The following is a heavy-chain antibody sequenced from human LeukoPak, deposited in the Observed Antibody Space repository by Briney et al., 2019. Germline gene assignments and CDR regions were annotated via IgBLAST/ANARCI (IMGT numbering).Heavy chain of an antibody. J-gene: IGHJ4*02. V-gene: IGHV4-39*01. CDR1: GGSISSSSYY. D-gene: IGHD5-18*01. Sequence: PSETLSLTCTVSGGSISSSSYYWGWIRQPPGKGLEWIGNIYYSGSTYYNPSLKSRVTISVDTSKNQFSLKLSSVTAADTALYYCARHINGYSNGPIDYWGQGALVTVSS. CDR2: IYYSGST. CDR3: ARHINGYSNGPIDY.